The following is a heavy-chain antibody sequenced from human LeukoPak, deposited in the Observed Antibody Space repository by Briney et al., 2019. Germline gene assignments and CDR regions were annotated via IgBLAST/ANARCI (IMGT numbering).Heavy chain of an antibody. J-gene: IGHJ6*02. CDR2: ISYDGSNK. CDR3: ARVRRGVAVAGTIYYGMDV. V-gene: IGHV3-30*19. Sequence: PGGSLRLSCAASGFTFRSCGMHWVRQAPGKGLEWVAVISYDGSNKYYADSVKGRFTISRDNSKNTLYLQMNSLRAEDTAVYYCARVRRGVAVAGTIYYGMDVWGQGTTVTVSS. D-gene: IGHD6-19*01. CDR1: GFTFRSCG.